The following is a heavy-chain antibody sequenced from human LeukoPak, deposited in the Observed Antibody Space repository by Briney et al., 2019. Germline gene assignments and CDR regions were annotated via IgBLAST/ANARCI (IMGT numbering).Heavy chain of an antibody. CDR3: ARWPREYSGYDRVPQIGYYYYGMDV. D-gene: IGHD5-12*01. CDR1: GFTFSSYW. V-gene: IGHV3-7*01. CDR2: IKDDGSEK. J-gene: IGHJ6*02. Sequence: GGSLRLSCAASGFTFSSYWMSWVRQAPGKGLEWVANIKDDGSEKYYVDSVKGRFTISRDDAKNSLYLQMNSLRAEDTAVYYCARWPREYSGYDRVPQIGYYYYGMDVWGQGTTVTVSS.